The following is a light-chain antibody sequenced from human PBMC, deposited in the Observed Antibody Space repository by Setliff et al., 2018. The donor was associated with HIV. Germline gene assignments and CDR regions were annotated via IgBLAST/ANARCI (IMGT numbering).Light chain of an antibody. CDR1: NSNIGTKP. V-gene: IGLV1-44*01. J-gene: IGLJ3*02. CDR2: ATY. CDR3: ATWDVSLNGWV. Sequence: QSVLTQPPSASGTPGQRVTISCSGANSNIGTKPVNWYQQFPVTAPKLLIYATYQRPSGVPDRFSGSRSGTSASLAISGLQSEEEADYYCATWDVSLNGWVFGGGTQLTVL.